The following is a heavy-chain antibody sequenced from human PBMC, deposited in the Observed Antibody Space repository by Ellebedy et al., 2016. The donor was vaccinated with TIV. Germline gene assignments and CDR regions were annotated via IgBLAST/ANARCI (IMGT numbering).Heavy chain of an antibody. V-gene: IGHV3-48*01. J-gene: IGHJ3*02. D-gene: IGHD1-26*01. CDR3: ARSDSGGYKDDAFDM. Sequence: GESLKISXAASGFTFSIYSMNWVRQAPGKGLEWISYLSRSGANIYYADSVNGRFTVSRDSAKNAVNLQMNSLRAVDTALYYCARSDSGGYKDDAFDMWGQGTMVTVAS. CDR2: LSRSGANI. CDR1: GFTFSIYS.